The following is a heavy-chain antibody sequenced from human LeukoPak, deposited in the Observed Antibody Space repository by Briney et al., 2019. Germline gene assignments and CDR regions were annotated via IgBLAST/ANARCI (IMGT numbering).Heavy chain of an antibody. CDR2: SRNKVNSYTT. V-gene: IGHV3-72*01. D-gene: IGHD2-21*02. CDR1: VFTFSDHN. J-gene: IGHJ4*02. Sequence: GGSLRLSCAASVFTFSDHNMDWIRQAPGKGLEWIGRSRNKVNSYTTDYAASVRDTITISRDESKNSVYLQMNSLKTEDTAVYYCAWGDAYCSGDCFSDWGRGPLVTVS. CDR3: AWGDAYCSGDCFSD.